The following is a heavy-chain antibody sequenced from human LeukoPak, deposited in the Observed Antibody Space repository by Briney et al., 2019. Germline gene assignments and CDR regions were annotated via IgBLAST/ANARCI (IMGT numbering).Heavy chain of an antibody. D-gene: IGHD6-6*01. V-gene: IGHV1-18*01. J-gene: IGHJ6*03. CDR3: ARSAAARGYYYMDV. CDR1: VYTFTSYG. CDR2: SSAYNGNT. Sequence: ASVTVSFTASVYTFTSYGISWVRPAPGQGLEWMGWSSAYNGNTNYAQKLKGRVTMTTDTSTSTGYKELRSLRSDDTAVYYCARSAAARGYYYMDVWGKGTTVTVSS.